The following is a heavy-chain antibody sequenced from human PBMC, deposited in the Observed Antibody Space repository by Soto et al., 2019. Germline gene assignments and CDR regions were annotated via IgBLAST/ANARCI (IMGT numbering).Heavy chain of an antibody. CDR3: ARDIVDTATLYYFDY. CDR2: IIPILGIA. Sequence: GASVKVSCKASGGTFSSYTISWVRQAPGQGLEWMGRIIPILGIANYAQKFQGRVTITADKSTSTAYMELSSLRSEDTAVYYCARDIVDTATLYYFDYWGQGTLVTVSS. CDR1: GGTFSSYT. V-gene: IGHV1-69*02. D-gene: IGHD5-18*01. J-gene: IGHJ4*02.